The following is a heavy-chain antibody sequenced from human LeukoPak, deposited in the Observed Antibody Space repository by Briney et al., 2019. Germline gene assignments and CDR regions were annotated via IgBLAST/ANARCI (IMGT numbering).Heavy chain of an antibody. CDR1: GFTFDDYA. D-gene: IGHD3-22*01. Sequence: GRSLRLSCAASGFTFDDYAMHWVRQAPGKGLEWVSSINWNSGSIGYADSVKGRFTISRDNAKNSLYLQMNSLRAEDTAVYYCARDKRPDYYDSSGYPVGVWGKGTTVTVSS. CDR3: ARDKRPDYYDSSGYPVGV. J-gene: IGHJ6*04. CDR2: INWNSGSI. V-gene: IGHV3-9*01.